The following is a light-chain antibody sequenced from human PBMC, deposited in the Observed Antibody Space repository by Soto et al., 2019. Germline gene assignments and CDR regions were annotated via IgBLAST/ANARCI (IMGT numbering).Light chain of an antibody. CDR2: EGN. CDR1: SIDVRSYNL. V-gene: IGLV2-23*01. Sequence: QSALTQPASVSGSPGQSITISCTGTSIDVRSYNLVSWYQQHPGKAPKLMIYEGNKRPSGVSNRFSGSKSANTASLTISGLQTEDDADYYCCSYAGTNTFVFGTGTKVSVL. J-gene: IGLJ1*01. CDR3: CSYAGTNTFV.